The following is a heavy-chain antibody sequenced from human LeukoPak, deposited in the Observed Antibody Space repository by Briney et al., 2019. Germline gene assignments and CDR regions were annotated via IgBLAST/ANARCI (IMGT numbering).Heavy chain of an antibody. CDR2: IKGDGSST. V-gene: IGHV3-74*03. Sequence: GGSLSLSCAVSGFPLSVYWMQWARQATGRGLVWVSRIKGDGSSTTYAASVKGRFTVSRDNAKNTLYLRVNSLRAEDTAVYYCAKAGWSWYFDYWGQGTLVTVSS. J-gene: IGHJ4*02. CDR1: GFPLSVYW. D-gene: IGHD1-26*01. CDR3: AKAGWSWYFDY.